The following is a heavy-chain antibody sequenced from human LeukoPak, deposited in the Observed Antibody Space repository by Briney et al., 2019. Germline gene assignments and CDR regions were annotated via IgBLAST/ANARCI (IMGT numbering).Heavy chain of an antibody. J-gene: IGHJ3*02. CDR1: GGSISSSSYY. Sequence: PSETLSLTCTVSGGSISSSSYYWGWIRQPPGKGLEWIGSIYYSGSTYYNPSLKSRVTISVDTSKNQFSLKLSSVTAADTAVYYCARDHRPILEWSAWAFDIWGQGTMVTVSS. D-gene: IGHD3-3*01. CDR3: ARDHRPILEWSAWAFDI. CDR2: IYYSGST. V-gene: IGHV4-39*07.